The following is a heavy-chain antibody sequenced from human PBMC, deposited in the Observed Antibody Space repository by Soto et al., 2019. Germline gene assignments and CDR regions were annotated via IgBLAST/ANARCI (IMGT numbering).Heavy chain of an antibody. CDR2: IHYSGIT. D-gene: IGHD2-15*01. J-gene: IGHJ4*02. Sequence: SETLPLTGTVSGGSISGSYCSWIRQTPGKVLEWVGYIHYSGITNYNPSLKSRVTMSVDSAKNQFSLQLSSLTATDTAVYFCTEYRRTEPEGYSFDYLGQLALVTVSS. CDR1: GGSISGSY. V-gene: IGHV4-59*01. CDR3: TEYRRTEPEGYSFDY.